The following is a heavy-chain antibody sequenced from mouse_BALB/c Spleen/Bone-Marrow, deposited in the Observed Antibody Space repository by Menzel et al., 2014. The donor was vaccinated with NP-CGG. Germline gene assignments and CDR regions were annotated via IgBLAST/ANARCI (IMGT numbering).Heavy chain of an antibody. V-gene: IGHV2-6-5*01. CDR1: GFSLTDSG. Sequence: VQRVESGPGLVAPSQSLSITCTVSGFSLTDSGVSWIRQPPGKGLEWLGIIWGGGSTYYNSDFKSRVNVSKDNSKSQVFLKLNSLQTEDTAMYYCAKLSTMITTFAYWGQGTLVTVSA. D-gene: IGHD2-4*01. CDR3: AKLSTMITTFAY. J-gene: IGHJ3*01. CDR2: IWGGGST.